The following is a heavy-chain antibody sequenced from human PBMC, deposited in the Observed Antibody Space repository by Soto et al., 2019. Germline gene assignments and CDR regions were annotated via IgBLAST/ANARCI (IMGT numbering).Heavy chain of an antibody. D-gene: IGHD6-13*01. V-gene: IGHV3-23*01. Sequence: EVQLLESGGGLVQPGGSLRLSCTTSGFVFGSYPMAWVRQAPGKGLEWVSSISATGDNTYYADSVKGRCTISRDNSQQTVFLQMNGLGAEDTGIYYCAKRSGSWYFFDHWGQGTLVAVSS. CDR1: GFVFGSYP. CDR3: AKRSGSWYFFDH. J-gene: IGHJ4*02. CDR2: ISATGDNT.